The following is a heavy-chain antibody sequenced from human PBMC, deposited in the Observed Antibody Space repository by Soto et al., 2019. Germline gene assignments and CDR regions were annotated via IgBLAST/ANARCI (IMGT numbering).Heavy chain of an antibody. J-gene: IGHJ6*03. CDR2: ISGYNGNT. V-gene: IGHV1-18*01. CDR3: ARGSHIVAKHYYYYMDV. CDR1: GYTFTSYG. D-gene: IGHD5-12*01. Sequence: ASVKVSCKASGYTFTSYGISCVRQAPGQGPEWMGWISGYNGNTGYAQKFQGKVTMTRNTSTSTAYMELSSLRSEDTAVYYCARGSHIVAKHYYYYMDVWGKGTTVTVSS.